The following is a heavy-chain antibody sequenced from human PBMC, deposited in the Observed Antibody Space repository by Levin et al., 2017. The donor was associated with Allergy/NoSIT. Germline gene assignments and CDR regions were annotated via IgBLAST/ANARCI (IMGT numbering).Heavy chain of an antibody. CDR1: GGSISSSISY. J-gene: IGHJ4*02. Sequence: SQTLSLTCTVSGGSISSSISYWGWICQAPGKGLEWIGSIYNSGSTYYNPSLKSRVTTSVDTSKNQFSLKLSSVTAADTAVYYCARQCYDILTGYYNFDYWGQGTLVTVSS. CDR3: ARQCYDILTGYYNFDY. CDR2: IYNSGST. D-gene: IGHD3-9*01. V-gene: IGHV4-39*01.